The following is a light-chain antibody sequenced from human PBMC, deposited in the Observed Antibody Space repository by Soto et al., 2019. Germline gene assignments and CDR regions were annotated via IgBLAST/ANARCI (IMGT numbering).Light chain of an antibody. CDR3: QSYDSSLSASYV. V-gene: IGLV1-40*01. Sequence: QSVRTQPPSVSGAPGQRVTISCTGCSSNIGAGCEVHWYQHLPGKAPKLLIYGTTNRPSGVPDRFSGSKSGTSASLAITGLQAEDEADYYCQSYDSSLSASYVFGGGTKVTVL. J-gene: IGLJ1*01. CDR2: GTT. CDR1: SSNIGAGCE.